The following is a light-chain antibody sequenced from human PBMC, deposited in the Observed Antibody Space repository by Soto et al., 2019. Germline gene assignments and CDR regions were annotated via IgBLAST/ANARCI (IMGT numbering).Light chain of an antibody. CDR1: QTISSW. Sequence: DIQMTQSPSTLSGSVGDRVTITCRASQTISSWLAWYQQKPVKAPKLLIYKASTLKSGVPSRFSGRGSGTEFTLTLSNLQPDDFATYYCQHSNSYSEAFGQGTKVELK. V-gene: IGKV1-5*03. CDR2: KAS. J-gene: IGKJ1*01. CDR3: QHSNSYSEA.